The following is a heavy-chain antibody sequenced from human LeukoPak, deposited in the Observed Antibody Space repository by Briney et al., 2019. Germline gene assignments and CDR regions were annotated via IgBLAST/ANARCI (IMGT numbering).Heavy chain of an antibody. Sequence: SETLSLTCTVSGGSISSYYWSWIRQPPGKGLEWIGYIYYSGSTNYSPSLKSRVTISVDTSKNQFSLKLSSVTAADTAVYYCALSGGYCSGGSCYIDAFDIWGQGTMVTVSS. CDR3: ALSGGYCSGGSCYIDAFDI. V-gene: IGHV4-59*01. D-gene: IGHD2-15*01. J-gene: IGHJ3*02. CDR2: IYYSGST. CDR1: GGSISSYY.